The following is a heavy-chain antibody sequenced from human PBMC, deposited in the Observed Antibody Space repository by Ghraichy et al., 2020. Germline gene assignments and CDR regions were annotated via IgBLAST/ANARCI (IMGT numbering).Heavy chain of an antibody. CDR3: ARHSQQIYSSSWPAVVSGFQH. CDR1: GGSISSSSYY. V-gene: IGHV4-39*01. D-gene: IGHD6-13*01. CDR2: IYYSGST. Sequence: SETLSLTCTVSGGSISSSSYYWGWIRQPPGKGLEWIGSIYYSGSTNYNPSLKSRVTISVDTSNNQFSLNLSSVTAADTAVYYCARHSQQIYSSSWPAVVSGFQHWGQGTLVTVSS. J-gene: IGHJ1*01.